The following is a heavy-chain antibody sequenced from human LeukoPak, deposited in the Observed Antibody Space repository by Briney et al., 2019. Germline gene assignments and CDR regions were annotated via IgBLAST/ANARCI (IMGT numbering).Heavy chain of an antibody. CDR2: ISAYNGNT. CDR1: GYTFTSYG. V-gene: IGHV1-18*01. D-gene: IGHD3-16*02. J-gene: IGHJ4*02. Sequence: ASVKVSCKASGYTFTSYGISWVRQAPGQGLEWMGWISAYNGNTNYAQKLQGRVTMTTDTSTSTAYMELRSLRSDDTAVYYCVRDPDYVWGSYRYGDYWGQGTLVTVSS. CDR3: VRDPDYVWGSYRYGDY.